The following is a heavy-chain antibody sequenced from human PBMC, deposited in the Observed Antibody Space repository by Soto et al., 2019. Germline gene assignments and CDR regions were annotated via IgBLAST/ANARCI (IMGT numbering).Heavy chain of an antibody. Sequence: GSQAPRKGLEWVSGISGSAGRTYYADSVKGRFTTSRDNSKNTLYLQMNSLRAEDAAVYYCAKDRDGWRRSCWFDPWGQGTLVTVSS. J-gene: IGHJ5*02. D-gene: IGHD6-19*01. CDR2: ISGSAGRT. V-gene: IGHV3-23*01. CDR3: AKDRDGWRRSCWFDP.